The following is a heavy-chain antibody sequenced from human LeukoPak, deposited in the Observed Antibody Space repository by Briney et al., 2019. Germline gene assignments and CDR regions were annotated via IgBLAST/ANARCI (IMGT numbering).Heavy chain of an antibody. CDR1: GGSISSYY. V-gene: IGHV4-59*01. D-gene: IGHD6-19*01. CDR2: IYYSGST. CDR3: ARGDSSGWPSYYYYMDV. Sequence: SETLSLTCTVSGGSISSYYWSWIRQPPGKGLEWIGYIYYSGSTNYNPSLKSRVTISVDTSKNQFSLKLSSVTAADTAVYYCARGDSSGWPSYYYYMDVWGKGTTVTVSS. J-gene: IGHJ6*03.